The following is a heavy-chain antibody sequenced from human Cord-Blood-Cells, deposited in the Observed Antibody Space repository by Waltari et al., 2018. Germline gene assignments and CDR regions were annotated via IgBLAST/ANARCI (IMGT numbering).Heavy chain of an antibody. CDR2: INHSGST. D-gene: IGHD1-26*01. V-gene: IGHV4-34*01. CDR1: GGSFSGYY. Sequence: QVQLQQWGAGLLKPSETLSLTCAVYGGSFSGYYWCWIRQPPGKGLEWIGEINHSGSTNYNPSLKSRVTISVDTSKNQFSLKLSSVTAADTAVYYCARGIVGATNRDFDYWGQGTLVTVSS. CDR3: ARGIVGATNRDFDY. J-gene: IGHJ4*02.